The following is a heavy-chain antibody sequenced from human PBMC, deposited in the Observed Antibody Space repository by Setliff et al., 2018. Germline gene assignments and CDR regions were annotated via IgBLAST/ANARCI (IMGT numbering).Heavy chain of an antibody. J-gene: IGHJ4*02. CDR2: ISYGSTI. V-gene: IGHV3-48*04. Sequence: PGGSLRLSCTASAFPFSIYSMHWVRQAPGKGLEWVSYISYGSTIFYADSVKGRFISSRDNARNSLFLQMNSLRVEDTGVYYCARGPLAPFDSWGQGILVTVSS. CDR1: AFPFSIYS. D-gene: IGHD6-13*01. CDR3: ARGPLAPFDS.